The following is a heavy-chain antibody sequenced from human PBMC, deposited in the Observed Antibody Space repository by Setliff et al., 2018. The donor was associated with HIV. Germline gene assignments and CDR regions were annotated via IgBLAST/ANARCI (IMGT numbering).Heavy chain of an antibody. CDR3: AKNLHSSIWSSLDY. CDR1: GFTLSFYG. D-gene: IGHD6-13*01. J-gene: IGHJ4*02. CDR2: IRNDGSYK. V-gene: IGHV3-30*02. Sequence: HPGGSLRLSCATSGFTLSFYGMHWVRQAPGKGLEWVASIRNDGSYKYYADSVKGRFTISRDNSKNALYLQKDSLRAEDTAVYYCAKNLHSSIWSSLDYWGQGTLVTVSS.